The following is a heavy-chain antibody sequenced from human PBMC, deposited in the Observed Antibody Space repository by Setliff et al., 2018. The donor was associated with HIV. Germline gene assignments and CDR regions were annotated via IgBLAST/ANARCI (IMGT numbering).Heavy chain of an antibody. J-gene: IGHJ5*02. D-gene: IGHD3-3*01. V-gene: IGHV1-24*01. CDR2: FDPEDGET. CDR3: AFRSGFHVGLDA. CDR1: GYTLTELS. Sequence: GASVKVSCKLSGYTLTELSRHWVRQAPGKGLEWMGGFDPEDGETIYAQKFQGRVTMTEDTSTDTAYMELSSLRSEDTAVYYCAFRSGFHVGLDAWGQGTLGTAPQ.